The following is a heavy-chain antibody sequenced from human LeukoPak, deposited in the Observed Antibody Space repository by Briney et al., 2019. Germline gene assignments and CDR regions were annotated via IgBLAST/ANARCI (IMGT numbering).Heavy chain of an antibody. V-gene: IGHV3-33*01. CDR3: ARDSLYCTNGVCPIESSDY. Sequence: GRSLRLSSAASGFTLSSYVMHRVRQAPGKGLEWVAVIWYDGSNKYYADSVKGRFTIPRDNSKNTLYLQMNSLRAEDTAVYYCARDSLYCTNGVCPIESSDYWGQGTLVTVSS. CDR1: GFTLSSYV. CDR2: IWYDGSNK. J-gene: IGHJ4*02. D-gene: IGHD2-8*01.